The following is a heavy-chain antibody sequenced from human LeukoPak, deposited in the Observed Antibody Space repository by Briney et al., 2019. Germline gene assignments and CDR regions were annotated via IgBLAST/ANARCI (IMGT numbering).Heavy chain of an antibody. CDR2: INHSGST. CDR3: ARDTYYDFWSGQHDAFDI. D-gene: IGHD3-3*01. V-gene: IGHV4-34*01. CDR1: GGSSSGYY. J-gene: IGHJ3*02. Sequence: SETLSLTCAVYGGSSSGYYWSWIRQPPGKGLEWIGEINHSGSTNYNPSLKSRVTISVDTSKNQFSLKLSSVTAADTAVYYCARDTYYDFWSGQHDAFDIRGQGTMVTVSS.